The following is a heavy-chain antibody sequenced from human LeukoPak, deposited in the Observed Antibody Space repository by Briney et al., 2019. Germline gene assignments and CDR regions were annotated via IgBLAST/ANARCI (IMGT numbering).Heavy chain of an antibody. CDR1: GGSISSSNW. CDR2: IYHSGSA. V-gene: IGHV4-4*02. Sequence: SGTLSLTCAVSGGSISSSNWWSWVRQPPGKGLEWIGEIYHSGSANYNPSLKSRVTISVDKSKNQFSLKLSSVTAADTAVYYCAGDSSGYDAFDIWGQGTMVTVSS. J-gene: IGHJ3*02. D-gene: IGHD3-22*01. CDR3: AGDSSGYDAFDI.